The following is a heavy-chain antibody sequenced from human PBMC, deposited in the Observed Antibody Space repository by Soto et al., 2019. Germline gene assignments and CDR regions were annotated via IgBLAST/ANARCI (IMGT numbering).Heavy chain of an antibody. CDR2: IDPSDSYT. Sequence: MFGKASCNSRVNYSVSGVRLKHRKGLEWMGRIDPSDSYTNYSPSFQGHVTISADKSISTAYLQWSSLKASDTALYYCADPLPAAHHYDDYHMDVWGQGTTVTVSS. CDR3: ADPLPAAHHYDDYHMDV. CDR1: CNSRVNYS. J-gene: IGHJ6*02. D-gene: IGHD2-2*01. V-gene: IGHV5-10-1*01.